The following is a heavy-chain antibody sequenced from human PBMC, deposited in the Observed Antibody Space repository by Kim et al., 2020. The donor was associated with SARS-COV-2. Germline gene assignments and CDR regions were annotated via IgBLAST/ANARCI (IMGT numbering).Heavy chain of an antibody. CDR1: GFTFSSYA. Sequence: GGSLRLSCAASGFTFSSYAMNWVRQPPGKGLEWVAAINGNGSNTYYADSMRGRFTISRDNSKNTLYLQMNSLRAEDTAVYYCARLGDVCVKVTTGTVSS. V-gene: IGHV3-23*01. D-gene: IGHD3-9*01. CDR3: ARLGDV. J-gene: IGHJ6*03. CDR2: INGNGSNT.